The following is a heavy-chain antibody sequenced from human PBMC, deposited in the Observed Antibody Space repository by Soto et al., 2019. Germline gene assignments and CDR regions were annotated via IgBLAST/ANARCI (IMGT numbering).Heavy chain of an antibody. Sequence: GGSLRLSCAASGVPFSSYWMHLVRQAPGKGLEWVAVISYDGSKKYYADSVKGRFTISRDNSKNTLYLQMDSLRDEDTAVYYCARGYTSGYPSNWFDPWGQGTLVTVSS. V-gene: IGHV3-30-3*01. CDR2: ISYDGSKK. J-gene: IGHJ5*02. CDR1: GVPFSSYW. D-gene: IGHD3-3*01. CDR3: ARGYTSGYPSNWFDP.